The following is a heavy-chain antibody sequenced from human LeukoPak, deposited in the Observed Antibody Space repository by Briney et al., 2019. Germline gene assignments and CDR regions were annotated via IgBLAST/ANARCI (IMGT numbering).Heavy chain of an antibody. CDR3: ARGGYYFDY. CDR1: GYTFAGYD. D-gene: IGHD6-13*01. Sequence: ASVKASCKASGYTFAGYDINWVRQAPGQGLEWMGWMNPTSADTGYAQKLQGRVTMTRDTSINTAYMELTSLRSEDTAVYYCARGGYYFDYWGQGTLVTVSS. J-gene: IGHJ4*02. V-gene: IGHV1-8*01. CDR2: MNPTSADT.